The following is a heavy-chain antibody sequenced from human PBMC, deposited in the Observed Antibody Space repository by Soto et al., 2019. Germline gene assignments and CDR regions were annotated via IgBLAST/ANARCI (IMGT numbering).Heavy chain of an antibody. Sequence: PSETLSLTCAVSGGSISSSNWWSWVRQPPGKGLEWIGEIYHSGSTNYNPSLKSRVTMSVDTSKNQVSLKLTSVTAADAGVYYCARDDYYDSNNWFDPWGQGILVTVSS. J-gene: IGHJ5*02. CDR3: ARDDYYDSNNWFDP. D-gene: IGHD3-9*01. V-gene: IGHV4-4*02. CDR1: GGSISSSNW. CDR2: IYHSGST.